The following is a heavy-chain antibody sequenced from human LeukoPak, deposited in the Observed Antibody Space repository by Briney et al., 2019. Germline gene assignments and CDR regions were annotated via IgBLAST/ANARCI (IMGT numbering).Heavy chain of an antibody. CDR3: ARAVAGTGGNWFDP. CDR2: ISAYNGNT. D-gene: IGHD6-19*01. CDR1: GYTFTSYG. V-gene: IGHV1-18*01. J-gene: IGHJ5*02. Sequence: GASVKVSCKASGYTFTSYGISWVRQAPGQGLEWMGWISAYNGNTNHAQKLQGRVTMTTDTSTSTAYMELRSLRSDDTAVYYCARAVAGTGGNWFDPWGRGTLVTVSS.